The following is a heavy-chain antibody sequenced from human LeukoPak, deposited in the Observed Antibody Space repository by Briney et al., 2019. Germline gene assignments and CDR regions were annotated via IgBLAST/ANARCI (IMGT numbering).Heavy chain of an antibody. CDR1: GGSISSSSYY. J-gene: IGHJ3*02. CDR3: ARVGGYPLSAFDI. Sequence: SETLSLTCTVSGGSISSSSYYWGWIRQLPGKGLEWIGSIYYSGSTYYNPSLKSRVTISLDTSKSQFSLKLNSVTAADTAVYYCARVGGYPLSAFDIWGQGTMVTVSS. CDR2: IYYSGST. D-gene: IGHD3-22*01. V-gene: IGHV4-39*07.